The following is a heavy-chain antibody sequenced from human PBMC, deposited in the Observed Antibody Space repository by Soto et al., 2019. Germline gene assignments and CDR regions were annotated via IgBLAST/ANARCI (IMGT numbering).Heavy chain of an antibody. CDR1: GFTFSTYD. Sequence: EVQLVESGGGLVQPGGSLRLSCAASGFTFSTYDMHWVRQPTGKGLEWVSGIGPTGDTYYPDSVKGRFTISRENAKNSFYLQMNSLRAEDTAVYYCATGEYWGQGTRVTVSS. J-gene: IGHJ4*02. V-gene: IGHV3-13*01. CDR3: ATGEY. CDR2: IGPTGDT.